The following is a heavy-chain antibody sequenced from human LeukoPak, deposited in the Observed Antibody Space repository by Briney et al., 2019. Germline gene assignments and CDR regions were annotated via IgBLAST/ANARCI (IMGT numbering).Heavy chain of an antibody. V-gene: IGHV3-30*14. CDR1: GFTFSSYA. J-gene: IGHJ4*02. D-gene: IGHD5-18*01. Sequence: QAGGSLRLSCAASGFTFSSYAMHWVRQAPGKGLEWVAVISYDGSNKYYADSVKGRFTISRDNSKNTLYLQMNSLRAEDTAVYYCARETRVRGYSYGYSYYFDYWGQGTLVTVSS. CDR3: ARETRVRGYSYGYSYYFDY. CDR2: ISYDGSNK.